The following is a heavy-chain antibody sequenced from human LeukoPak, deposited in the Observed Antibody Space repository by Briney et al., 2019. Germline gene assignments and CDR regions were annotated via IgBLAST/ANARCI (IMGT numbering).Heavy chain of an antibody. CDR3: ATSFRAVNWFDP. V-gene: IGHV1-46*01. CDR2: INPSGGST. Sequence: ASVKVSCKASGYTFTAYSMHWVRQAPGQGLEWMGIINPSGGSTNYAQKFQGRVTMTRDTSTSTIYMEVSSLRSEDTAVYYCATSFRAVNWFDPWGQGTLVTVSS. D-gene: IGHD3-10*01. CDR1: GYTFTAYS. J-gene: IGHJ5*02.